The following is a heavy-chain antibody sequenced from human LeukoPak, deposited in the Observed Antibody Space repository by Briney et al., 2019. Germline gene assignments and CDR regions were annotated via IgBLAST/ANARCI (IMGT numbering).Heavy chain of an antibody. CDR3: ARELRRRWYFDL. CDR2: INPNSGGT. J-gene: IGHJ2*01. D-gene: IGHD3-10*01. CDR1: GYTFTGYY. V-gene: IGHV1-2*02. Sequence: ASVKVSCKASGYTFTGYYLHWVRQAPGQGPEWMGWINPNSGGTNYAQKFQGRVTMSRDTSISTAYMELAFLRSDDTAVYYCARELRRRWYFDLWGRGTLVTV.